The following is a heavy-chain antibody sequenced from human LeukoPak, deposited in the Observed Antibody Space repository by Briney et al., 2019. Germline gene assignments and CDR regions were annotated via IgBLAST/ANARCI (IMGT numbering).Heavy chain of an antibody. CDR3: ARRRVAVAGWNYYYYMDV. J-gene: IGHJ6*03. D-gene: IGHD6-19*01. V-gene: IGHV3-7*01. CDR1: GFTFSSYW. Sequence: GGSLRLSCAASGFTFSSYWMSWVRQAPGKGLEWVANIKQDGSEKYYVDSVKGRFTIPRDNAKNSLYLQMNSLRAEDTAVYYCARRRVAVAGWNYYYYMDVWGKGTTVTVSS. CDR2: IKQDGSEK.